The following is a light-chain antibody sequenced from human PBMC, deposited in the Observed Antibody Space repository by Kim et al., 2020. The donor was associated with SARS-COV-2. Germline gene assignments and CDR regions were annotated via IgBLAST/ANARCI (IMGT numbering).Light chain of an antibody. CDR3: QAWDSTVV. Sequence: SYELTQPPSVPVSPGQTASITCSGDKLGDKYASWYQQKPGQSPVLVIYQDTKRPSGIPERFSGSNSGNTATLTISGTQAMDEADYYCQAWDSTVVFGGGTQLTVL. CDR1: KLGDKY. CDR2: QDT. V-gene: IGLV3-1*01. J-gene: IGLJ2*01.